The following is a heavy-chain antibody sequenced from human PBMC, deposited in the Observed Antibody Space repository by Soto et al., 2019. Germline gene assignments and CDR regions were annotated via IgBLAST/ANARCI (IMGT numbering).Heavy chain of an antibody. CDR3: ARPLRYFDWLGRIHAFDI. D-gene: IGHD3-9*01. V-gene: IGHV4-34*01. Sequence: SETLSLTCAVYGGSFSGYYWSWIRQPPGKGLEWIGEINHSGSTNYNPSHKSRITKSVDTSKNQFSLKLSSVTAADTAEYYCARPLRYFDWLGRIHAFDIWGQGTMVT. CDR1: GGSFSGYY. J-gene: IGHJ3*02. CDR2: INHSGST.